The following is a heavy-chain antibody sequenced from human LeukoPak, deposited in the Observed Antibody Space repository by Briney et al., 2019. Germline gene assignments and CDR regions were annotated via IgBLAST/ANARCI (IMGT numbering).Heavy chain of an antibody. CDR3: ARDRGEYGDYEGFDY. Sequence: PGGSLRLSCAASGFTFSSYSMNWVRQAPGKGLEWVSYISSSSSTIYYADSVKGRFTISRDNAKNSLYLQMNSLRAEDTAVYYCARDRGEYGDYEGFDYWGQGTLVTVSS. D-gene: IGHD4-17*01. CDR1: GFTFSSYS. CDR2: ISSSSSTI. V-gene: IGHV3-48*04. J-gene: IGHJ4*02.